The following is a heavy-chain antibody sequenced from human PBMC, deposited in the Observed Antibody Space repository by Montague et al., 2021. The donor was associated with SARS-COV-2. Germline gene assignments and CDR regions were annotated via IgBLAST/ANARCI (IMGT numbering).Heavy chain of an antibody. D-gene: IGHD3-3*01. CDR1: GFTFSSYA. CDR3: ARDYRYYDFWSGYSKGQNYYYYYYMDI. J-gene: IGHJ6*03. Sequence: SLRPSCAASGFTFSSYAMHWVRQAPGKGLEWVAVISYDGSNKYYADSVKGRFTISRDNSKNTLYLQMNSLRAEDTAVYYCARDYRYYDFWSGYSKGQNYYYYYYMDIWGKGTTVTVSS. V-gene: IGHV3-30*04. CDR2: ISYDGSNK.